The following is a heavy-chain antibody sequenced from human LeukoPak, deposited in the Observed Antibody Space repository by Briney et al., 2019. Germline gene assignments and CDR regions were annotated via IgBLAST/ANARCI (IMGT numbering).Heavy chain of an antibody. CDR1: GYTFTSYY. Sequence: ASVKVSCKASGYTFTSYYMHWVRQAPGQGLEWMGIINPSGGSTSYAQKFQGRVTMTRDMSTSTVNMELSSLRSEDTAVYYCARDRFDDYGGMDVWGKGTTVTVSS. CDR2: INPSGGST. CDR3: ARDRFDDYGGMDV. D-gene: IGHD4-17*01. V-gene: IGHV1-46*01. J-gene: IGHJ6*04.